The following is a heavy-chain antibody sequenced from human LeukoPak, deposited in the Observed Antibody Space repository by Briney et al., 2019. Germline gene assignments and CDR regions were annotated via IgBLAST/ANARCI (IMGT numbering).Heavy chain of an antibody. CDR1: GFTFSSYE. CDR2: ISSSSSYI. CDR3: ARRDDFWSGYDY. J-gene: IGHJ4*02. V-gene: IGHV3-21*01. Sequence: GGSLRLSCAASGFTFSSYEVNWVRQARGKGVEWVSSISSSSSYISYADSVKGRFTISRDNAKNSLYLQMNSLRAEDTAVYYCARRDDFWSGYDYWGQGTLVTVSS. D-gene: IGHD3-3*01.